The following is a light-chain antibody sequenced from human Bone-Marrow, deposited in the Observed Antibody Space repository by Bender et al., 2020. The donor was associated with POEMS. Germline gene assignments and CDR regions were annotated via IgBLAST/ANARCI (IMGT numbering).Light chain of an antibody. CDR2: DVR. CDR3: SLYTGTTIV. CDR1: SSDVGSYNY. V-gene: IGLV2-11*01. Sequence: QSALTQPRSVSGSPGQSVTISCTGTSSDVGSYNYVSWYQQHPGKAPTVMIYDVRYRPSGVSDRFSGSKSANTASLTISGLQADDEAEYFCSLYTGTTIVFGGGTKVTVL. J-gene: IGLJ2*01.